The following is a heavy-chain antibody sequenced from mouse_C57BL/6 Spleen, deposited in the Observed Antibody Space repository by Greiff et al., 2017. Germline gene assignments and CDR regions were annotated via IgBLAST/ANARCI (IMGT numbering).Heavy chain of an antibody. CDR1: GYTFTDYY. Sequence: QLQQSGPELVKPGASVKISCKASGYTFTDYYMNWVKQSHGKSLEWIGDINPNNGGTSYNQKFKGKATLTVDKSSSTAYMELRSLTSEDSAVYYCAKGGGYDPFYAMDYWGQGTSVTVSS. D-gene: IGHD2-3*01. J-gene: IGHJ4*01. V-gene: IGHV1-26*01. CDR2: INPNNGGT. CDR3: AKGGGYDPFYAMDY.